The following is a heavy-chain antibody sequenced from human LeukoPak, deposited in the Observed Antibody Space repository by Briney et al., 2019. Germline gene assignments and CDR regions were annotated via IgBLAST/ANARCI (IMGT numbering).Heavy chain of an antibody. Sequence: GGSLRLSCAASGFTFSDYYMSWIRQAPGKGLEGVSYISSSGSTIYYADSVKGRFTISRDNAKNSLYLQMNSLRDEDTAVYYCARDKTTCSGGSCYPYFAYWGQGTLVTVSS. D-gene: IGHD2-15*01. V-gene: IGHV3-11*01. CDR1: GFTFSDYY. CDR2: ISSSGSTI. J-gene: IGHJ4*02. CDR3: ARDKTTCSGGSCYPYFAY.